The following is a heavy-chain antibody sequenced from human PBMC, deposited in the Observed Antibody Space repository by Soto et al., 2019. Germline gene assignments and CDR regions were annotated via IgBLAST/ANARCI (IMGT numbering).Heavy chain of an antibody. CDR1: GFTFSSYG. J-gene: IGHJ4*02. D-gene: IGHD3-10*01. V-gene: IGHV3-30*18. CDR3: AKDRYYGSGSSFDY. CDR2: VSYDGSNK. Sequence: AGGSLRLSCAASGFTFSSYGMHWVRQAPGKGLEWVAVVSYDGSNKYYADSVKGRVTISRDNSKNTLYLQMNSLRADDTAVYYCAKDRYYGSGSSFDYWGQGTLVTVSS.